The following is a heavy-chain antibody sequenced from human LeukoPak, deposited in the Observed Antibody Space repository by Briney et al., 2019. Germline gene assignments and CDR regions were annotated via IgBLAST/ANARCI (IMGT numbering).Heavy chain of an antibody. Sequence: ASVKVSCKASGYTFTGYYMHWVRQAPGQGLEWMGWINPNSGGTNYAQRFQGRVTMTGDTSISTAYMELSRLRSDDTAVYYCASDGELRGYPLEGWGQGTLVTVSS. D-gene: IGHD3-22*01. CDR3: ASDGELRGYPLEG. V-gene: IGHV1-2*02. J-gene: IGHJ4*02. CDR2: INPNSGGT. CDR1: GYTFTGYY.